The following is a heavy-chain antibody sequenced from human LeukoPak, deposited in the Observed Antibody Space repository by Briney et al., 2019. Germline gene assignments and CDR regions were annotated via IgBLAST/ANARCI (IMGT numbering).Heavy chain of an antibody. V-gene: IGHV4-4*09. CDR3: ARQKCTSASCLTKNAFDI. Sequence: SETLSLTCTVSGSISGYYWSWIRPPPGKGLEWIGYIYTSGSTNYNPSLESRVTISVDTSKNQFSLDLSSVTAADTAVYYCARQKCTSASCLTKNAFDIWGQGTMVTVSS. D-gene: IGHD2-2*01. J-gene: IGHJ3*02. CDR2: IYTSGST. CDR1: GSISGYY.